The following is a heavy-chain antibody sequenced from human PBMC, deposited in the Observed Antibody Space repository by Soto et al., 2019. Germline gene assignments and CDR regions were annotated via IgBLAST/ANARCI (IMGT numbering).Heavy chain of an antibody. V-gene: IGHV1-69*02. CDR2: IIPILGIA. CDR3: AGGAAGG. CDR1: GGTFSSYT. D-gene: IGHD3-16*01. J-gene: IGHJ4*02. Sequence: QVQLVQSGAEVKKPGSSVKVSCKASGGTFSSYTISWVRQAPGQGLEWMGRIIPILGIANYAQKFQGRVTITADKATSTAYMELSSLGSGDAAVYYWAGGAAGGWGQGTLVTVSS.